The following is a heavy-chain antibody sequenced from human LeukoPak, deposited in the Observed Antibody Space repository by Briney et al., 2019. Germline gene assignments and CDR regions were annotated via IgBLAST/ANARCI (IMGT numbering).Heavy chain of an antibody. CDR2: ISWNSGSI. D-gene: IGHD2-8*01. CDR1: EFTFDDYA. Sequence: GRSLRLSCAASEFTFDDYAMHWVRQAPGKGLEWVSGISWNSGSIGYADSVKGRFTISRDNAKNSLYLQMNSLRAEDTALYYCAKGYCTNGVCYDDWFDPWGQGTLVTVSS. J-gene: IGHJ5*02. CDR3: AKGYCTNGVCYDDWFDP. V-gene: IGHV3-9*01.